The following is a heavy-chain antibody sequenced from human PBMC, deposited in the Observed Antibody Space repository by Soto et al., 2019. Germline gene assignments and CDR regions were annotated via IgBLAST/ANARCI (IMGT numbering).Heavy chain of an antibody. V-gene: IGHV3-23*01. J-gene: IGHJ4*02. CDR3: ANGGTGEGYFDI. D-gene: IGHD7-27*01. CDR1: GFTFSSYA. CDR2: ISANGGST. Sequence: EVQLLESGGGLVQPGGSLRLSCVASGFTFSSYAMSWVRKAPGKGLEWVSAISANGGSTYYADSVKGRFTISRDNPKDTLYLQMNSLRAEDTAVYYCANGGTGEGYFDIWGQGTQFTVSS.